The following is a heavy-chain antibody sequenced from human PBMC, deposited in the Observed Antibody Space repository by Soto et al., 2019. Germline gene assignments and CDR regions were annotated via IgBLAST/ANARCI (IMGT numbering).Heavy chain of an antibody. CDR2: ISYDGSKK. J-gene: IGHJ4*02. CDR3: AKDEGSGWYAPFDY. Sequence: QVQLVESGGGVVQTGTSLRLSCAASGFTFSSYGMHWVRQAPGKGLEWVAVISYDGSKKYYADSVEGRFTISRDNSKNTVFLQMNSLRAEDTAVNYCAKDEGSGWYAPFDYWGQGTLVTVPS. CDR1: GFTFSSYG. V-gene: IGHV3-30*18. D-gene: IGHD6-19*01.